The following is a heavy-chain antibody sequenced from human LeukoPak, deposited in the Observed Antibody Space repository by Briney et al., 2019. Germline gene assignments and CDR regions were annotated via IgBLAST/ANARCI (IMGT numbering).Heavy chain of an antibody. J-gene: IGHJ3*02. Sequence: GRSLGLSCAASGFTFDDYAMHWVRQAPGKGLEWVSGISWNSGSIGYADSVKGRFTISRDNAKNSLYLQMNSLRAEDTALYYCAKALPGISAFDIWGQGTMVTVSS. V-gene: IGHV3-9*01. D-gene: IGHD6-13*01. CDR3: AKALPGISAFDI. CDR2: ISWNSGSI. CDR1: GFTFDDYA.